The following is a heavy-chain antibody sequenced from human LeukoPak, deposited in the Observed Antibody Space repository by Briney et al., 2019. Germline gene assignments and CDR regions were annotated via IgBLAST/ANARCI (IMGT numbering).Heavy chain of an antibody. CDR2: ISYDGSNK. Sequence: GGSLKLSCAASGFPFSSYAMHWVRQAPGKGLEWVAVISYDGSNKYYADSVKGRFTISRDNSKNTLYLQMNSLRAEDTAVYYCARDGPTAYFDYWGQGTLVTVSS. J-gene: IGHJ4*02. D-gene: IGHD5-18*01. CDR3: ARDGPTAYFDY. CDR1: GFPFSSYA. V-gene: IGHV3-30*03.